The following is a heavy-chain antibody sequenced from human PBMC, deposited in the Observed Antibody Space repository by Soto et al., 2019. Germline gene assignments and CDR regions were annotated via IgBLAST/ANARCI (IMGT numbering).Heavy chain of an antibody. V-gene: IGHV4-34*01. Sequence: PSETLSLTCAVYGGSFSGYYWSWIRQPPGKGLEWIGEINHSGSTNYNPSLKSRVTISVDTSKNQFSLKLSSVTAADTAVYYCARDRPTDHWGQGTLVTVSS. CDR2: INHSGST. CDR3: ARDRPTDH. J-gene: IGHJ5*02. CDR1: GGSFSGYY.